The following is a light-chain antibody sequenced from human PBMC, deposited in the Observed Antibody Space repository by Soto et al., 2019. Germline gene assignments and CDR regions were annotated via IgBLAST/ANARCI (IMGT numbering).Light chain of an antibody. CDR3: QSYDSSLSG. Sequence: QSVLAQPASVSGSPGQSITISCTGTSSDVGGYNYVSWLQQHPGKVPKLIIYDVSSRPSGVSNRFSGSKSGNTASLAISGLQAEDEADYYCQSYDSSLSGIGTGTKVTVL. CDR2: DVS. CDR1: SSDVGGYNY. J-gene: IGLJ1*01. V-gene: IGLV2-14*01.